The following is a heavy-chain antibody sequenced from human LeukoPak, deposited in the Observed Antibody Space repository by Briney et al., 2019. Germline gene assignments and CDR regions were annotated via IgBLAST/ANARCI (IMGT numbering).Heavy chain of an antibody. V-gene: IGHV1-8*01. D-gene: IGHD3-10*01. CDR3: ARGRGVRGVTQIIARFEAQKKRYYYYMDV. CDR1: GYTFTSYD. Sequence: GASVKVSCKASGYTFTSYDINWVRQATGQGLEWMGWMNPNSGNTGYAQKFQGRVTMTRNTSISTAYMELSSLRSEDTAVYYCARGRGVRGVTQIIARFEAQKKRYYYYMDVWGKGTTVTISS. J-gene: IGHJ6*03. CDR2: MNPNSGNT.